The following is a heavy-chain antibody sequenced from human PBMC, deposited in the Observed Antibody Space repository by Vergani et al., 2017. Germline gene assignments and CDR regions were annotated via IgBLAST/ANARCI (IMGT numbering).Heavy chain of an antibody. V-gene: IGHV3-48*01. J-gene: IGHJ6*02. D-gene: IGHD3-3*01. CDR3: ARNTIFGAWGVDYYYYYGMDV. Sequence: EVQLVESGGGLVQPGGSLRLSCAASGFTFSSYSMNWVRQAPGTGLEWVSYISSSSSTIYYADSVKGRFTISRDNAKNSLYLQMNSLRAEDTAVYYCARNTIFGAWGVDYYYYYGMDVWGQGTTVTVSS. CDR1: GFTFSSYS. CDR2: ISSSSSTI.